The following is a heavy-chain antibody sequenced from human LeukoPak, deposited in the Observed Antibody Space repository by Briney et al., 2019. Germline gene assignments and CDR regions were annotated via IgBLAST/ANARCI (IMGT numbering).Heavy chain of an antibody. D-gene: IGHD2-21*02. J-gene: IGHJ4*02. CDR3: ASKWYCGGDCYYQIDF. CDR1: GFTFSNYA. Sequence: GGSLRLSCAASGFTFSNYAMSWVRQAPGKGLEWVSSITSDGNTYYADSVKGRFTISRDNSKNTLYLQMNSLRTEDTAVYYCASKWYCGGDCYYQIDFWGQGTLVTVSS. CDR2: ITSDGNT. V-gene: IGHV3-23*01.